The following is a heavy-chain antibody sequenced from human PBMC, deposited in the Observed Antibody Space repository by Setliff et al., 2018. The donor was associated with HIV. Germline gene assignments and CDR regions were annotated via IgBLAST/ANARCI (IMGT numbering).Heavy chain of an antibody. CDR2: INSDGSST. J-gene: IGHJ5*02. V-gene: IGHV3-74*01. Sequence: PGGSLRLSCAASGLTSSTNWMHWVRQAPGKGLVWVSGINSDGSSTNYADSVEGRFTISRDNAKNSLYLQMSSLRPDDTALYYCAKAGPRYNWNYPWLDPWGQGSLVTAPQ. CDR3: AKAGPRYNWNYPWLDP. CDR1: GLTSSTNW. D-gene: IGHD1-7*01.